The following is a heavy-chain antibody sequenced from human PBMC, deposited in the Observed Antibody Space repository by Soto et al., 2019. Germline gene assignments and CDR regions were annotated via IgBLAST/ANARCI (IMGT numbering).Heavy chain of an antibody. V-gene: IGHV1-2*04. CDR1: GYTFTGYY. J-gene: IGHJ5*02. Sequence: QVQLVQSGAEVKKPGASVKVSCKASGYTFTGYYMHWVRQAPGQGLEWRGWINPNSGGTNYAQKFQGWVTMARDTSIGTAYMELSRLRSDDTAVYYCARGVGESDRYWFDPWGQGTLVTVSS. CDR2: INPNSGGT. CDR3: ARGVGESDRYWFDP. D-gene: IGHD4-17*01.